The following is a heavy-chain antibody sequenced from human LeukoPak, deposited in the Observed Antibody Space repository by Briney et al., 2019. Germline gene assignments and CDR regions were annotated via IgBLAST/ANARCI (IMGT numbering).Heavy chain of an antibody. CDR3: ARDRRADYGVNDDAFDI. CDR2: IGTGTDT. J-gene: IGHJ3*02. CDR1: GFSFNDYD. D-gene: IGHD4-17*01. Sequence: GGSLRLSCTASGFSFNDYDMHWVRQAAGKGLEWVAHIGTGTDTHFSDSVKGRFTISREHAENSMYLQMNCLRVEDTAVYYCARDRRADYGVNDDAFDIWGQGTMVIVSS. V-gene: IGHV3-13*01.